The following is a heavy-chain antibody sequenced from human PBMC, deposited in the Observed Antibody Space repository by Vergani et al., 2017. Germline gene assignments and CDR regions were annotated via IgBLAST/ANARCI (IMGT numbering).Heavy chain of an antibody. V-gene: IGHV1-69-2*01. CDR2: VDPEDGET. D-gene: IGHD4-17*01. Sequence: EVQLVQSGAEVKKPGATMKISCKVSGYTFTDHYMHWVKQAPGKGLEWMGLVDPEDGETIYAEKFKGRVTIAADTATATAHLELSSLSSEDTAVYYCATPTTVTTGCMAVWGQGTTVIVSS. CDR3: ATPTTVTTGCMAV. CDR1: GYTFTDHY. J-gene: IGHJ6*02.